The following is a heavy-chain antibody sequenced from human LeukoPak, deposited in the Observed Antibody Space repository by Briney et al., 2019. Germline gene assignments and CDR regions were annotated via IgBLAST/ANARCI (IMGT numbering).Heavy chain of an antibody. CDR2: ISSSSTYI. V-gene: IGHV3-21*01. CDR3: ARDPVAARGEFDY. Sequence: GGSLRLSCTASGFSIRNYDMNWVRQAPGKGLEWVSSISSSSTYIYYADSLKGRFTISRDNAKNSLYLQMNSLRAEDTAVYYCARDPVAARGEFDYWGQGTLVTVSS. CDR1: GFSIRNYD. D-gene: IGHD6-6*01. J-gene: IGHJ4*02.